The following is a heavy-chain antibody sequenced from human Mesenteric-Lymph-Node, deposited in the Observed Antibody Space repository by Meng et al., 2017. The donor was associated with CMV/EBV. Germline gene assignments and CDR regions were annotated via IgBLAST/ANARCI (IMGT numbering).Heavy chain of an antibody. Sequence: SGGTCSSYDISWVRQAPGEGMEWMGGIIPIFDTASYAQKFQGRVTITADESTSTAYMELSSLRSEDTAVYYCARASVVRGVVRPFDYWGQGTLVTVSS. V-gene: IGHV1-69*01. CDR1: GGTCSSYD. CDR2: IIPIFDTA. CDR3: ARASVVRGVVRPFDY. D-gene: IGHD3-10*01. J-gene: IGHJ4*02.